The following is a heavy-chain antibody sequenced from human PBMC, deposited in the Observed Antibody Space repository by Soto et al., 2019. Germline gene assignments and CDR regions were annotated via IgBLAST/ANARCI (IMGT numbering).Heavy chain of an antibody. Sequence: SLRLSCASSVFTFSSYGIHWFRQAPGKGLEWVAVISYDGSNKYYADSVKGRFTISRDNSKNTLYLQMNSLRAEDTAVYYCAKDPNSSSLDYWGQGTLVTVSS. V-gene: IGHV3-30*18. CDR3: AKDPNSSSLDY. CDR2: ISYDGSNK. J-gene: IGHJ4*02. D-gene: IGHD6-13*01. CDR1: VFTFSSYG.